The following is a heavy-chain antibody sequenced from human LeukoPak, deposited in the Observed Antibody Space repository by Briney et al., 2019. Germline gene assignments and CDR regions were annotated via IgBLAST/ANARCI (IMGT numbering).Heavy chain of an antibody. CDR3: ARGLMMAVAGRGEFHY. CDR2: IYYSGST. D-gene: IGHD6-13*01. Sequence: SETLSLTCIVSGGSISSYYWSWIRQPPGKGLEWIGYIYYSGSTNYNPSLKSRITISVDTSKNQFSLKLSSVTAADTAVYYCARGLMMAVAGRGEFHYWGQGTLVTVSS. J-gene: IGHJ4*02. CDR1: GGSISSYY. V-gene: IGHV4-59*01.